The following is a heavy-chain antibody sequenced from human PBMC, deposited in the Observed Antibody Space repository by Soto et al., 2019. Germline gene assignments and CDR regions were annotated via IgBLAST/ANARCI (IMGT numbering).Heavy chain of an antibody. J-gene: IGHJ5*02. V-gene: IGHV1-8*01. D-gene: IGHD6-19*01. CDR1: GYTFTSYD. CDR3: ASGPSGWNCFDT. Sequence: ASVKVSCKASGYTFTSYDINWVRQATGQGLEWMGWMNPNSGNTGYAQKFQGRVTMTRNTPISTAYMELSSLRSEDTAVYYCASGPSGWNCFDTWGQGTLVTVSS. CDR2: MNPNSGNT.